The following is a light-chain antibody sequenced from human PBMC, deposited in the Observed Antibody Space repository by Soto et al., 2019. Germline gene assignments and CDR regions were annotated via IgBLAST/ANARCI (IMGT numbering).Light chain of an antibody. J-gene: IGKJ2*01. V-gene: IGKV3-15*01. CDR1: QSVSSK. Sequence: EIVMTQSPATLSVSPGERATLSCRASQSVSSKLAWYQQKPGQAPRLLIYGAATRATVIPARFSGSGSGTEFTLTINSLQYEDVAVYYCKQYNNWPRGYIFGQGPKLEIK. CDR3: KQYNNWPRGYI. CDR2: GAA.